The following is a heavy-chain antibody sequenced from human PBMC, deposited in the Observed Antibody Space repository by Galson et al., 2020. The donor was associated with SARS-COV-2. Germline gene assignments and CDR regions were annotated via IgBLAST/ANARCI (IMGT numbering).Heavy chain of an antibody. CDR2: INPNSGGT. D-gene: IGHD3-10*01. Sequence: ASVKVSCKASGYTFTGYYMHWVRQAPGQGLEWMGWINPNSGGTNYEQKFQGWVTMTRDTSISTAYMELSRLRSDDTAVYYCARAFSFGELLGDYYYYYGMDVWGQGTTVTVSS. CDR1: GYTFTGYY. CDR3: ARAFSFGELLGDYYYYYGMDV. V-gene: IGHV1-2*04. J-gene: IGHJ6*02.